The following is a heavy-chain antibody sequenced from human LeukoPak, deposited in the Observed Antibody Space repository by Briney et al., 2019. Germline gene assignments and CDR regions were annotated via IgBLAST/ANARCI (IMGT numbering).Heavy chain of an antibody. CDR3: AKDISGSGTYRFDF. Sequence: GGSLRLSCAASGFTFSNYAMHWVRQAPGKGLEWVSGISWHSGSIDYADSVKGRFTISRDNAKNSLYLQMNSLRAEDTALYYCAKDISGSGTYRFDFWGQGTLVTVSS. CDR1: GFTFSNYA. V-gene: IGHV3-9*01. J-gene: IGHJ4*02. D-gene: IGHD3-10*01. CDR2: ISWHSGSI.